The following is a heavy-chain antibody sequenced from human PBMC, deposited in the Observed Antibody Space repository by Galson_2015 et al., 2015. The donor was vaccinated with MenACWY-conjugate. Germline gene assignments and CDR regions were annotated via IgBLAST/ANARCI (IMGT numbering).Heavy chain of an antibody. CDR2: INQDGSVK. Sequence: SLRLSCAASGFTFSNYWMTWVRQAPGKGLEWVANINQDGSVKDYVDSVKGRFTISRDNAENSLRLQMDSLRAEDTAVYYCARDPPDYYDNNDDMDVWGQGTTVTVSS. J-gene: IGHJ6*02. V-gene: IGHV3-7*03. CDR3: ARDPPDYYDNNDDMDV. CDR1: GFTFSNYW. D-gene: IGHD3-22*01.